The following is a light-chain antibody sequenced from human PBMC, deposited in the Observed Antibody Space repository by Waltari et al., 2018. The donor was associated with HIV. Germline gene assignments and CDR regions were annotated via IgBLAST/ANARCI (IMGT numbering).Light chain of an antibody. CDR1: SGHSRNI. CDR2: LEGGGGY. J-gene: IGLJ3*02. V-gene: IGLV4-60*02. Sequence: QPVLTQSSSASASLGSSVKLTCTLTSGHSRNIIPWHQQQPGKAPRYLMKLEGGGGYNKGSGVPDRFSGSSSGADRYLTISNLKFEDEADYYCETWDSSTWVFGGGTKVTVL. CDR3: ETWDSSTWV.